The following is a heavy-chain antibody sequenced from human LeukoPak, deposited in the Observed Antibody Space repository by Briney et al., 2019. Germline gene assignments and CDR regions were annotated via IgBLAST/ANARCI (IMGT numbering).Heavy chain of an antibody. CDR1: GFTFSSYG. Sequence: GRSLRLSCAASGFTFSSYGMHWVRQAPGKGLEWVAVIWYDGSNKYYADSVRGRFIISRDNSKNTLYLQMNSLRGEDTAVYYCARDRDYYGSGSTNNWFDPWGQGTLVTVSS. V-gene: IGHV3-30*19. J-gene: IGHJ5*02. CDR2: IWYDGSNK. D-gene: IGHD3-10*01. CDR3: ARDRDYYGSGSTNNWFDP.